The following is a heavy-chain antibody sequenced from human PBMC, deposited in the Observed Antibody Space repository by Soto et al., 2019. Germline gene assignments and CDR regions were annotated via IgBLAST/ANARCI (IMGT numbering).Heavy chain of an antibody. J-gene: IGHJ5*02. CDR3: ARAWTYYDYVWGSYRPTDWFDP. V-gene: IGHV4-31*03. CDR2: IYYSGST. Sequence: QVQLQESGPGLVKPSQTLSLTCTVSGGSISSGGYYWSWIRQHPGKGLEWIGYIYYSGSTYYNPSLKSRVTISVDTSQNQFSLKLSSVTAADTAVYYCARAWTYYDYVWGSYRPTDWFDPWGQGTLVTVSS. D-gene: IGHD3-16*02. CDR1: GGSISSGGYY.